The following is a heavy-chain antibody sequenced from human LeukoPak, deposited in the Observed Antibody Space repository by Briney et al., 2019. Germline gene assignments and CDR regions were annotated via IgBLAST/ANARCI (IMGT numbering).Heavy chain of an antibody. CDR1: GFTFSTYW. Sequence: QAGGSLRLSCAASGFTFSTYWMSWVRQAPGKGLEWVANIKDDGSEKYFVDSVKGRFTISRDNAGNSLYLQMNSQRAEDTAVYYCARVLGYGWFDPWGQGTLVTVSS. J-gene: IGHJ5*02. D-gene: IGHD5-18*01. CDR2: IKDDGSEK. V-gene: IGHV3-7*01. CDR3: ARVLGYGWFDP.